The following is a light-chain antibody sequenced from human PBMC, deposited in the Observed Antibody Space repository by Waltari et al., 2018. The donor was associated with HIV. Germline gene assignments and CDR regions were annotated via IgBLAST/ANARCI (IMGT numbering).Light chain of an antibody. CDR3: SSYTSSTPYV. V-gene: IGLV2-14*01. J-gene: IGLJ1*01. Sequence: QSALTQPASVSGSPGQSITISCPGTSSDVGGYDYVSWYQLYPVKAPKLMISEVSNRPSGVSNRFSGSKSGNTASLTISGLQAEDEADYYCSSYTSSTPYVFGTGTKVTVL. CDR2: EVS. CDR1: SSDVGGYDY.